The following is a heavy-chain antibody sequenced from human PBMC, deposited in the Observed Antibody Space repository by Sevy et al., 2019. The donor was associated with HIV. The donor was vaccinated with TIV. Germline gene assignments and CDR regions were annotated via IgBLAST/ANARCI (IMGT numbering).Heavy chain of an antibody. J-gene: IGHJ4*02. CDR2: ISGSGGST. D-gene: IGHD6-19*01. Sequence: GGSLRLSCAASGFTFSSYAMSWVRQAPGKGLEWVSAISGSGGSTYYADSVKGRFTISRDNSKNTPYLQMNSLRAEDTAVYYCAKDGPLPPPYSSGWFSGVREGIIDYWGQGTLVTVSS. V-gene: IGHV3-23*01. CDR1: GFTFSSYA. CDR3: AKDGPLPPPYSSGWFSGVREGIIDY.